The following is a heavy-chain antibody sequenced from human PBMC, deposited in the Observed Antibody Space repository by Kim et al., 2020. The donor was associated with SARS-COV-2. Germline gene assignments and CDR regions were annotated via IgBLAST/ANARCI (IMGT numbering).Heavy chain of an antibody. D-gene: IGHD5-12*01. V-gene: IGHV4-59*08. J-gene: IGHJ4*02. CDR3: ARHVGYDYHFEY. CDR1: DYSIYSYY. CDR2: INKSGGT. Sequence: SETLSLTCTVSDYSIYSYYWSWIRQPPGKGLEWIGYINKSGGTKYNPSLRSRVTMSLDTSTTKFSLRLTSVSAADTATYYYARHVGYDYHFEYWGQGILV.